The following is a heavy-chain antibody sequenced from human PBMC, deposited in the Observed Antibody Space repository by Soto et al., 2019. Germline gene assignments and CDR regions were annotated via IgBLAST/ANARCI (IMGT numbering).Heavy chain of an antibody. CDR3: ARVTTGTDWFDP. CDR1: GGSISSGGYS. CDR2: IYHSGGT. D-gene: IGHD4-17*01. V-gene: IGHV4-30-2*01. Sequence: SETLSLTCAVSGGSISSGGYSWSWIRQPPGKGLEWIGYIYHSGGTYYNPSLKSRVTISVDRSKNQFSLKLSSVTAADTAVYYCARVTTGTDWFDPWGQGTLVTVSS. J-gene: IGHJ5*02.